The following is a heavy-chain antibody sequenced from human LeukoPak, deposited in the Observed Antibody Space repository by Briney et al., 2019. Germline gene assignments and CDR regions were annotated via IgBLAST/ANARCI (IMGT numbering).Heavy chain of an antibody. D-gene: IGHD5-18*01. J-gene: IGHJ3*02. Sequence: ASVKVSCKASGYTFTSYYMHWVRQAPGQGLEWMGIINPSGGSTSYAQKFQGRVTMTRDTSTSTVYMELSSLRSEDTAVYYCARRGVDGYSYGPDAFDIWGQGTMVTVSP. CDR2: INPSGGST. CDR1: GYTFTSYY. CDR3: ARRGVDGYSYGPDAFDI. V-gene: IGHV1-46*01.